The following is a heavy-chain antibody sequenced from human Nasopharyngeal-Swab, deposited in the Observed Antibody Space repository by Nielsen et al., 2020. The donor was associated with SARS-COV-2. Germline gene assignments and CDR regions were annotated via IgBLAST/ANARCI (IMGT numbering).Heavy chain of an antibody. J-gene: IGHJ6*02. Sequence: GGSLRLSCAASGFTFSNAWMSWVRQAPGKGLEWVGRIKSKTDGGTTDYAAPVKGRFTISRDDSKNTLYLQMNSLKTKDTAVYYCTTDLAITMVRGVMYYYYGMDVWGQGTTVTVSS. CDR3: TTDLAITMVRGVMYYYYGMDV. CDR2: IKSKTDGGTT. D-gene: IGHD3-10*01. CDR1: GFTFSNAW. V-gene: IGHV3-15*01.